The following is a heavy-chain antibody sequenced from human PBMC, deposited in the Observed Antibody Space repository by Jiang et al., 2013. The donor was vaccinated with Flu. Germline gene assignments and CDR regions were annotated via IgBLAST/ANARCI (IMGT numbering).Heavy chain of an antibody. V-gene: IGHV1-18*01. CDR3: ARDRVLLWFGEKAGVGY. J-gene: IGHJ4*02. Sequence: SGAEVKKPGASVKVSCKASGYTFTSYGISWVRQAPGQGLEWMGWISAYNGNTNYAQKLQGRVTMTTDTSTSTAYMELRSLRSDDTAVYYCARDRVLLWFGEKAGVGYWGQGTLVTVSS. CDR2: ISAYNGNT. D-gene: IGHD3-10*01. CDR1: GYTFTSYG.